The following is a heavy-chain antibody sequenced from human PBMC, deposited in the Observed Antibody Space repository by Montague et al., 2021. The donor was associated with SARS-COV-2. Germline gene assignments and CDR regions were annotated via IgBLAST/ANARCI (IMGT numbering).Heavy chain of an antibody. Sequence: SETLSLTCIVSGGSISGHYWSWVRQTPEKGLEWIGYIYYLGTTNXNPSLKTRVTFSVDTSKNQLSLMLTSATAADTGVYYYARNGGAAVPGLLLGMNIWGQGTTVTVSS. CDR3: ARNGGAAVPGLLLGMNI. CDR1: GGSISGHY. V-gene: IGHV4-59*11. CDR2: IYYLGTT. D-gene: IGHD6-19*01. J-gene: IGHJ6*02.